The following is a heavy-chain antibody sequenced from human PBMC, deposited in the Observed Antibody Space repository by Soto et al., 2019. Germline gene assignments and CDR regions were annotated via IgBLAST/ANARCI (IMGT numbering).Heavy chain of an antibody. D-gene: IGHD6-6*01. CDR2: IYYSGST. CDR3: ARGEFSTSQMDYYYYGMDV. J-gene: IGHJ6*02. Sequence: SETLSLTCTVSGGSISSYYWSWIRQPPGKGLEWIGYIYYSGSTNYNPSLKSRVTISVDTSKNQFSLKLSSVTAADTAVYYCARGEFSTSQMDYYYYGMDVWGQETTVTVSS. CDR1: GGSISSYY. V-gene: IGHV4-59*01.